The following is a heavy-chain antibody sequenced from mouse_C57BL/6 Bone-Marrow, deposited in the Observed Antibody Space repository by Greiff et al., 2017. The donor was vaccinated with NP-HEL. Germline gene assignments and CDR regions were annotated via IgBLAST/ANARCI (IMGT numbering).Heavy chain of an antibody. CDR1: GFTFSSYG. Sequence: EVKVVESGGDLVKPGGSLKLSCAASGFTFSSYGMSWVRQTPDKRLEWVATISSGGSYTYYPDSVKGRFTISRDNAKNTLYLQMSSLKSEDTAMYYCARHELRLREDWFAYWGQGTLVTVSA. J-gene: IGHJ3*01. CDR3: ARHELRLREDWFAY. V-gene: IGHV5-6*01. D-gene: IGHD3-2*02. CDR2: ISSGGSYT.